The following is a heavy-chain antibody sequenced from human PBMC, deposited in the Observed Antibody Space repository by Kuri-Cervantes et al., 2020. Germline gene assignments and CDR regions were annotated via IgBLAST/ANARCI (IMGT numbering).Heavy chain of an antibody. CDR2: NSCGSSI. CDR1: GFTFSDYY. CDR3: ARHGPGGYQLLLLDYYYYYMDV. J-gene: IGHJ6*03. D-gene: IGHD2-15*01. Sequence: GESLKISCAASGFTFSDYYMSCNSCGSSIYYADSVKGRFTISRDNAKNSLYLQMNSLRAEDTAVYYCARHGPGGYQLLLLDYYYYYMDVWGKGTTVTVSS. V-gene: IGHV3-11*04.